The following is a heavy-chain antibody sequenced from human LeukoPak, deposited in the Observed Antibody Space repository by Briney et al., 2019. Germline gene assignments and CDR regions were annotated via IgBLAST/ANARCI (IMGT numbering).Heavy chain of an antibody. CDR1: GFTFSSYS. Sequence: GGSLRLSCAASGFTFSSYSMNRVGQAPGKGLEWVSSISSSSSYIYYADSVKGRFTISRDNAKNSLYLQMNSLRAEDTAVYYCARAPLISGSYPFDYWGQGTLVTVSS. V-gene: IGHV3-21*01. CDR2: ISSSSSYI. J-gene: IGHJ4*02. D-gene: IGHD1-26*01. CDR3: ARAPLISGSYPFDY.